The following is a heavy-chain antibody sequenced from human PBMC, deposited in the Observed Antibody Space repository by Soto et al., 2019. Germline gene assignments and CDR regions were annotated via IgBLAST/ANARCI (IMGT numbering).Heavy chain of an antibody. CDR2: VRSKRYGGTM. CDR3: IRESSPEWYFDY. Sequence: GGSLRLSCTASGFNFGDYTINWYRQLPGKGLEWVGLVRSKRYGGTMEYAASVQGRFSMSRDDSKSNAYLQMNSLEVEDTAVYYCIRESSPEWYFDYWGQGTRVTV. J-gene: IGHJ4*02. CDR1: GFNFGDYT. D-gene: IGHD3-3*01. V-gene: IGHV3-49*03.